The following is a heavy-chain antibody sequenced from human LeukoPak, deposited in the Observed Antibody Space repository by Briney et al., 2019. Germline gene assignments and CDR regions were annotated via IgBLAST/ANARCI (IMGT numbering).Heavy chain of an antibody. V-gene: IGHV3-7*03. CDR2: IKTDASVK. CDR3: ARAGPVWSQQLVWGWFDP. Sequence: PGGSLRLSCETSGFIFSNCWMTWVRQAPGKGLEWVANIKTDASVKYYADSVKGRFTISRDKAKMSLYLQMNSLRSDDTAVYYCARAGPVWSQQLVWGWFDPWGQGTLVTVSS. D-gene: IGHD6-13*01. J-gene: IGHJ5*02. CDR1: GFIFSNCW.